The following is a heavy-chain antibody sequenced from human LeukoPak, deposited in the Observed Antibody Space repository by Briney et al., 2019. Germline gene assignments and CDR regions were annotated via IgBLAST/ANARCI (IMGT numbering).Heavy chain of an antibody. Sequence: PSETLSLTCTVSGASIRGSTHFWGWIRQAPGMGLDWIGGIYHTGSTYMNPSLKSRVTISVDTSKNQFSLKLSSVTAADTAVYYCARAFSSSSFYFNYWGQGTLVTVSS. CDR3: ARAFSSSSFYFNY. V-gene: IGHV4-39*07. D-gene: IGHD6-6*01. CDR2: IYHTGST. J-gene: IGHJ4*02. CDR1: GASIRGSTHF.